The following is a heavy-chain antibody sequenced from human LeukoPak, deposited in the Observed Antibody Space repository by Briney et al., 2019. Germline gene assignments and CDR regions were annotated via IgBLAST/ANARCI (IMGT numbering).Heavy chain of an antibody. CDR1: GGSISSSNW. D-gene: IGHD2-2*01. J-gene: IGHJ3*02. V-gene: IGHV4-4*02. CDR2: IYHSGNT. CDR3: ARMPVPIHDAFDI. Sequence: SETLSLTCAVSGGSISSSNWWSWVRQPPGKGLEWIGEIYHSGNTNYNSSLKSRVTISVDTSKNQFSLKMTSVTAADSAIYFCARMPVPIHDAFDIWGQGTAVMVSS.